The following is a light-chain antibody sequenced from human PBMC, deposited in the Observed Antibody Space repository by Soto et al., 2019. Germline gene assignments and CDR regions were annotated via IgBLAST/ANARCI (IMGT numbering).Light chain of an antibody. V-gene: IGKV1-8*01. J-gene: IGKJ1*01. Sequence: AIRMTQSPSSFSASTGDRVTITCRASQGISSYLAWYQQKPGKAPKLLIYAASTLQSGVPSRFSGSGSGTDFTLTIGCLQSEDFATYYCQQYYSYPWTFGQGTNVEIK. CDR1: QGISSY. CDR2: AAS. CDR3: QQYYSYPWT.